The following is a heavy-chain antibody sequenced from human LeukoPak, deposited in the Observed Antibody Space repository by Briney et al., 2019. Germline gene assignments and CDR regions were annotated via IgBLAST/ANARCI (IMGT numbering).Heavy chain of an antibody. CDR2: ISSSSSYI. J-gene: IGHJ6*03. V-gene: IGHV3-21*01. CDR1: GFTFSSYS. Sequence: GGSLRLSCAASGFTFSSYSMSWVRQAPGKGLEWVSSISSSSSYIYYADSVKGRFTISRDNAKNSLYLQMNSLRAEDPAVYYCARCAHDFWSGYYTYYYYYYMDVWGKGTTVTVSS. D-gene: IGHD3-3*01. CDR3: ARCAHDFWSGYYTYYYYYYMDV.